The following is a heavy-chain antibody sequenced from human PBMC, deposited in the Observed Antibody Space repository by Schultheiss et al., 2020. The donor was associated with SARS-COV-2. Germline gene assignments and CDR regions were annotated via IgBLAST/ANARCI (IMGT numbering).Heavy chain of an antibody. V-gene: IGHV4-34*01. CDR3: ARVFRTQYSGYDYGLDY. D-gene: IGHD5-12*01. CDR2: INHSGST. CDR1: GGSFSGYY. Sequence: SQTLSLTCAVYGGSFSGYYWSWIRQPPGKGLEWIGEINHSGSTNYNPSLKSRVTISLDTSKNQVSLRLSSVTAADSGVYYCARVFRTQYSGYDYGLDYWGQGTLVTVSS. J-gene: IGHJ4*02.